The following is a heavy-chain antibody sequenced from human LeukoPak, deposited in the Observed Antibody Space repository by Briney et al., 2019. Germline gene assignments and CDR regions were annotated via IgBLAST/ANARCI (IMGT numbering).Heavy chain of an antibody. D-gene: IGHD3-3*01. V-gene: IGHV3-20*04. CDR3: ARDGITIFGVVLPPGY. CDR1: GFTFDDYG. CDR2: INWSGGNT. Sequence: GGSLRLSCVASGFTFDDYGMSWVRQAPGKGLEWVSGINWSGGNTGYVDSVKGRFTISGDNAKNSLYLQMNSLRAEDTALYYCARDGITIFGVVLPPGYWGQGTLVTVSS. J-gene: IGHJ4*02.